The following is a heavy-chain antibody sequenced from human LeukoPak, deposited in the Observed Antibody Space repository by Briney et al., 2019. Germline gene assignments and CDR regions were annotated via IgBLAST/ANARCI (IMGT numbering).Heavy chain of an antibody. CDR3: ARPSGGMSSGNDFDY. CDR2: MNPNSGTT. J-gene: IGHJ4*02. D-gene: IGHD6-13*01. V-gene: IGHV1-8*01. CDR1: GYTFTSYD. Sequence: ASVKVSCKASGYTFTSYDINWVRQATGQGLEWMGWMNPNSGTTGYAQKLQGRVTMTRNTSISTAYMELSSLGSEDTAVYYCARPSGGMSSGNDFDYWGQGTLVTVSS.